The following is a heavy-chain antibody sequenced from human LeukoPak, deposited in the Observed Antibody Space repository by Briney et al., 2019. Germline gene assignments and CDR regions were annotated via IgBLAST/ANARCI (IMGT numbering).Heavy chain of an antibody. D-gene: IGHD4-23*01. CDR2: ISSSGSTI. Sequence: NPGGSLRLSCAASGFTVSSNYMSWIRQAPGKGLEWVSYISSSGSTIYYADSVKGRFTISRDNAKNSLYLQMNSLRAEDTAVYYCAAGLGGGLVDYWGQGTLVTVSS. J-gene: IGHJ4*02. CDR3: AAGLGGGLVDY. V-gene: IGHV3-11*01. CDR1: GFTVSSNY.